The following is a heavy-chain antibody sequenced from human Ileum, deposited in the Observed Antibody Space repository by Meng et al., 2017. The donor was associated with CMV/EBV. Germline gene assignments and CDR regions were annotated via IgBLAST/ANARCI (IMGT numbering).Heavy chain of an antibody. V-gene: IGHV3-74*01. J-gene: IGHJ4*02. CDR3: ARAGSYRFDY. CDR2: INTDGSTI. Sequence: GESLKISCAASGFTFSGYWVHWIRQAPGKGLVWVSRINTDGSTITYADSVRGRFTISRDNAKNTLYLQMDSLRADDTAVYFCARAGSYRFDYWGQGTLVTVSS. CDR1: GFTFSGYW. D-gene: IGHD1-26*01.